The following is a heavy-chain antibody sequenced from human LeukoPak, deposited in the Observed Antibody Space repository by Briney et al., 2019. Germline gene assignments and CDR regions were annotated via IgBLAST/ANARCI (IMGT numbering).Heavy chain of an antibody. Sequence: PGGSLRLSCAASGFTFDDYAMSWVRQAPGKGLEWVSRINWNGGSTSYADSVKVRFTISRDNAKNSLYLQMNSLRAEDTALYYCARKSCIGCHFDYWGQGTLVTVSS. V-gene: IGHV3-20*04. D-gene: IGHD6-19*01. CDR1: GFTFDDYA. CDR3: ARKSCIGCHFDY. CDR2: INWNGGST. J-gene: IGHJ4*02.